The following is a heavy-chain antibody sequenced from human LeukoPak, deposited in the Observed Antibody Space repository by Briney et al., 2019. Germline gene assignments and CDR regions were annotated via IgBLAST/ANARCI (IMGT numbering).Heavy chain of an antibody. CDR2: ISYDGSNK. Sequence: PGGSLRLSCAASGFTFGDYGMHWVRQAPGKGLEWVAVISYDGSNKYYADSVKGRFTISRDNSKNTLYLQMNSLRAEDTAVYYCARDLAGDGYNLGEYFQHWGQGTLVTVSS. J-gene: IGHJ1*01. CDR1: GFTFGDYG. CDR3: ARDLAGDGYNLGEYFQH. V-gene: IGHV3-30*03. D-gene: IGHD5-24*01.